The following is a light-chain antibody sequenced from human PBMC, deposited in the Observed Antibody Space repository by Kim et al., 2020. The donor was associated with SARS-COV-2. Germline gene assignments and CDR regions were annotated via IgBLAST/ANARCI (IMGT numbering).Light chain of an antibody. CDR1: ALPKQY. J-gene: IGLJ2*01. Sequence: SYELTQPPSVSVSPGQTARITCSGDALPKQYAYWYQKKPGQAPVLVIYKDSERPSGIPERFSGSSSGTTVTLTISGVQAEDEADYYCQSADSSGTYFHVVFGGGTQLTVL. V-gene: IGLV3-25*03. CDR3: QSADSSGTYFHVV. CDR2: KDS.